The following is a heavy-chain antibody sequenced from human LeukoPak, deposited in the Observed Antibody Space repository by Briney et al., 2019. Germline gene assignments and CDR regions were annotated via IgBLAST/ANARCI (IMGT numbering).Heavy chain of an antibody. CDR3: ARGGDIVVVPAADLDY. Sequence: ASVKVSCKASGYTFTSYGISWVRQAPGQGLEWMGWISAYNGNTNYAQKPQGRVTMTTDTSTSTAYMELRSLRSDDTAVYYCARGGDIVVVPAADLDYWGQGTLVTVSS. CDR1: GYTFTSYG. CDR2: ISAYNGNT. V-gene: IGHV1-18*01. J-gene: IGHJ4*02. D-gene: IGHD2-2*01.